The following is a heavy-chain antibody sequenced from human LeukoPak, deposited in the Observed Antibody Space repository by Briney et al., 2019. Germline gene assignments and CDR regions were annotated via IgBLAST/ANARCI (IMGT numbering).Heavy chain of an antibody. CDR3: AKVTPGSTARKSGLDF. CDR2: MSFDGSNI. Sequence: GRSLRLSCAASGFSFSSYDMHWVRQTPGKGLEWVADMSFDGSNIYYGDSVKGRFTISRDNSKNTLYLQMNSLRVEDTALYYCAKVTPGSTARKSGLDFWGQGTLVTVSS. V-gene: IGHV3-30*18. CDR1: GFSFSSYD. J-gene: IGHJ4*02. D-gene: IGHD2-21*02.